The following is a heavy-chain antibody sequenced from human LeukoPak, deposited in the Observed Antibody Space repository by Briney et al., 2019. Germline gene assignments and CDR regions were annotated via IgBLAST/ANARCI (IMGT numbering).Heavy chain of an antibody. Sequence: SETLSLTRTVSGDSITGYYWGWIRQPPGKGLEWIGNIYYTGNTYYNASLKSRATISVDTSKNQFSLKLSSVTAADTAVHYCARHVGAAGSEVPQIVDYWGQGTLVTVSS. V-gene: IGHV4-39*01. CDR3: ARHVGAAGSEVPQIVDY. J-gene: IGHJ4*02. CDR1: GDSITGYY. CDR2: IYYTGNT. D-gene: IGHD6-13*01.